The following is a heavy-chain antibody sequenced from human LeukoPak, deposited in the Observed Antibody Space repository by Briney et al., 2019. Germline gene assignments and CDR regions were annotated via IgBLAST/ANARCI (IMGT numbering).Heavy chain of an antibody. CDR2: INSDGSST. CDR3: ARPPDILTGKNWFDS. D-gene: IGHD3-9*01. J-gene: IGHJ5*01. V-gene: IGHV3-74*01. Sequence: GGSLRLSCAASGFIFSSYWMHWVRQAPGKGLVWVSRINSDGSSTSYADSVKGRFTVSRDNAKNTMYLQMNSLRVEDTAVYYCARPPDILTGKNWFDSWGQGTLVTVSS. CDR1: GFIFSSYW.